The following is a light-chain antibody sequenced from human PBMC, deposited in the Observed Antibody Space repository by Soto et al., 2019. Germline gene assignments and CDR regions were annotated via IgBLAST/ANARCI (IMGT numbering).Light chain of an antibody. CDR2: GNN. V-gene: IGLV1-40*01. CDR1: GAGYD. CDR3: QSYDSCLSGGG. J-gene: IGLJ3*02. Sequence: QSVLTQPPSVSGAPGQRVTISCIGAGYDVHWYQQLPGTAPKVLIYGNNNRPSGVPDRFSGSKSGTSASLAITGLQAEDEGDYYCQSYDSCLSGGGFGGGTKHTVL.